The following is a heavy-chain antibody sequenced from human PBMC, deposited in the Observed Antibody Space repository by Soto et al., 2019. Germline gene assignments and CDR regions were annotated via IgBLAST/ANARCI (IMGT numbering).Heavy chain of an antibody. V-gene: IGHV4-4*02. CDR3: ARHSLGQWLVLDYYYGMDV. CDR2: IYHSGST. J-gene: IGHJ6*02. D-gene: IGHD6-19*01. CDR1: GGSISSSNW. Sequence: QVQLQESGPGLVKPSGTLSLTCAVSGGSISSSNWWRWVRQPPGKGLEWIGEIYHSGSTNYNPSLKSRVTISVDKSKNQFSLKLSSVTAADTAVYYCARHSLGQWLVLDYYYGMDVWGQGTTVTVSS.